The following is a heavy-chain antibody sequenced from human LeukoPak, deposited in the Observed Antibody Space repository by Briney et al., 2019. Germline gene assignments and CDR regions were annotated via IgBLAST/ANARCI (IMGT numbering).Heavy chain of an antibody. V-gene: IGHV1-24*01. CDR2: FDPEDGET. J-gene: IGHJ4*02. D-gene: IGHD3-10*01. Sequence: ASVKVSCKVSGYTLTELSMHWVRQAPGKGLEWMGGFDPEDGETIYAQKFQGRVTMTEDTSTDTAYMELSSLRSEDTAVYYCATTRSGEFLPDYWGQGTLVTVSS. CDR1: GYTLTELS. CDR3: ATTRSGEFLPDY.